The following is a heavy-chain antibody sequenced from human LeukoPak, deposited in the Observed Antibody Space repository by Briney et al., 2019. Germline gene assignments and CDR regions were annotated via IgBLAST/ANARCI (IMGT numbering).Heavy chain of an antibody. CDR3: ARWSGSSGN. Sequence: VASVKVSCKASGYAFTDYYMHWVRQAPGQGLEWMGWINPSSSATNYAQKFQGRVTMTRDTSISTAYMELSRLRSDDTAVFYCARWSGSSGNWGQGTLVTVSS. V-gene: IGHV1-2*02. J-gene: IGHJ4*02. D-gene: IGHD1-26*01. CDR1: GYAFTDYY. CDR2: INPSSSAT.